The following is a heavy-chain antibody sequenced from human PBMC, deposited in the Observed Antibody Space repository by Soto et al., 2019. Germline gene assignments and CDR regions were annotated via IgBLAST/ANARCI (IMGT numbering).Heavy chain of an antibody. CDR3: ARSGTTWNLREFVS. CDR1: DYTFTSYG. CDR2: ISVYNGNT. V-gene: IGHV1-18*01. D-gene: IGHD1-1*01. J-gene: IGHJ4*02. Sequence: SVKVSCKASDYTFTSYGIIWVRQAPGQGLEWIGWISVYNGNTNYAQKFRGRVTMTTDISTTTAYMEMRSLRSDDTAVYYCARSGTTWNLREFVSGGQGPLATVPP.